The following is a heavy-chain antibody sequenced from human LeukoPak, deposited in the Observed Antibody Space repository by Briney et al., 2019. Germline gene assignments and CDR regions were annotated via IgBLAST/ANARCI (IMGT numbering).Heavy chain of an antibody. J-gene: IGHJ3*02. CDR3: ATPADGYEDFDI. CDR1: GGTFSSYA. Sequence: SVKVSCKASGGTFSSYAISWVREAPGQGLEWMGRIIPIFGIANYAQKFQGRVTITTDESPSAAAMELSSLRDEYTAVSYCATPADGYEDFDIWGQGTMVTVSS. D-gene: IGHD5-24*01. V-gene: IGHV1-69*05. CDR2: IIPIFGIA.